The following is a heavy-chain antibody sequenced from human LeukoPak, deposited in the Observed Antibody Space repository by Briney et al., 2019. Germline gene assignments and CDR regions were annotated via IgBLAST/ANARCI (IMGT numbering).Heavy chain of an antibody. J-gene: IGHJ5*02. CDR2: INPNSGGT. V-gene: IGHV1-2*02. D-gene: IGHD3-10*01. CDR3: ARDREITMVRGVPNWFDP. CDR1: GYTFTGYY. Sequence: ASVKVSCKASGYTFTGYYMHWVRQAPGQGLEWMGWINPNSGGTNYAQKFQGRVTMTRDTSISTAYMELSRLRSDDTAVYYCARDREITMVRGVPNWFDPWGQGTLVTVSS.